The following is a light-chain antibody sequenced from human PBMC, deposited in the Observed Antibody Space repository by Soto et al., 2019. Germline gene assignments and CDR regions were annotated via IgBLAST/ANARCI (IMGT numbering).Light chain of an antibody. CDR1: HSVRSS. J-gene: IGKJ1*01. Sequence: EIVMTQSPSTLSVSPGERSTLSCMASHSVRSSLAWYQQKPGQAPRLLIHGASTRATGIPGRFSGSGSGTEFTLIISSLQSEDFAVYYCQQYNEWPETFGHGTKVDIK. CDR3: QQYNEWPET. CDR2: GAS. V-gene: IGKV3-15*01.